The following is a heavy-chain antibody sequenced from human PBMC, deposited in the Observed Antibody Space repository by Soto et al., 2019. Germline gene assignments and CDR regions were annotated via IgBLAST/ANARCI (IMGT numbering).Heavy chain of an antibody. D-gene: IGHD5-12*01. J-gene: IGHJ5*02. V-gene: IGHV4-4*07. Sequence: KTSETLSLTCTVSGGSISSYYWSWIRQPAGKGLEWIGRIYTSGSTNYNPPLKSRVTMSVDTSKNQFSLKLSSVTAADTAVYYCARDLTRATRRWAWFDPWGQGTLVTVSS. CDR1: GGSISSYY. CDR2: IYTSGST. CDR3: ARDLTRATRRWAWFDP.